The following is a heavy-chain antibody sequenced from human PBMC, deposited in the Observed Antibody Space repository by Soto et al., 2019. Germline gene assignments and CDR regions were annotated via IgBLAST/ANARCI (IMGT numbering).Heavy chain of an antibody. V-gene: IGHV1-18*01. CDR1: GYTFASYG. J-gene: IGHJ5*02. Sequence: QVQLVQSGAEVKEPGASVKVSCKASGYTFASYGINWVRQAPGQGLEWMGWISGYNGNTKYAQKFQGRVTVTTDPSTSTGYMELRSLRSDDTAVYYCARDGILGTTQGSWFDPWGQGTLVTVSS. CDR2: ISGYNGNT. CDR3: ARDGILGTTQGSWFDP. D-gene: IGHD1-26*01.